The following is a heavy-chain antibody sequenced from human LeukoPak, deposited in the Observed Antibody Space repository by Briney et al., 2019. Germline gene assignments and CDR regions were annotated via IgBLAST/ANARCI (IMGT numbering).Heavy chain of an antibody. D-gene: IGHD2-2*01. CDR2: INPNSGGT. V-gene: IGHV1-2*02. J-gene: IGHJ4*02. CDR3: AFLGYCSSISCYLLLDY. Sequence: ASVKVPCKASGYTFTGYYMHWVRQAPGQGLEWMGWINPNSGGTNYAQKFQGRVTMTRDTSISTAYMELSRLRSDDTAVYYCAFLGYCSSISCYLLLDYWGQGTLVTVSS. CDR1: GYTFTGYY.